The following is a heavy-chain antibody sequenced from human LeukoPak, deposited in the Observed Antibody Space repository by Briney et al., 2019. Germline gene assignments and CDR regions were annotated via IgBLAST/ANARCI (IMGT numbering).Heavy chain of an antibody. CDR3: ARDRANYCDY. Sequence: GGSLRLSCSASGLTFSSYAMHWVRQAPGKGLEWVAVISYDGSNKYYADSVKGRFTTSRDNSKNTLYLQMNSLRAEDTAVYYCARDRANYCDYWGQGTLVTVSS. V-gene: IGHV3-30-3*01. CDR1: GLTFSSYA. CDR2: ISYDGSNK. J-gene: IGHJ4*02.